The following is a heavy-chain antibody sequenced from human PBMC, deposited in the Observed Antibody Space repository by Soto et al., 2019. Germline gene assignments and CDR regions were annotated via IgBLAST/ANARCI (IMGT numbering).Heavy chain of an antibody. V-gene: IGHV3-9*01. CDR1: GFTFDDYA. Sequence: GGSLRLSCAASGFTFDDYAMHWVRQAPGKGLEWVSGISWNSGSIGYADSVKGRFTISRDNAKNSLYLQMNSLRAEDTALYYCAKAAWVVITKGYMDVWGKGTTVTVSS. J-gene: IGHJ6*03. D-gene: IGHD3-22*01. CDR3: AKAAWVVITKGYMDV. CDR2: ISWNSGSI.